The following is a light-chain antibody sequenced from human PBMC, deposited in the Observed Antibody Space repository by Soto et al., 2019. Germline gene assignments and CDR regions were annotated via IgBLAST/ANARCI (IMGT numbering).Light chain of an antibody. CDR2: DAS. CDR3: QQGVT. V-gene: IGKV3-20*01. Sequence: DIVLTQSPGTLSLSPGERATLSCRASQSLTTNYLAWYQQKPGQAPRLLIYDASSRATGIPDRFSGSGSGTDFTLTSARLEPEEFAVFYCQQGVTFGGGTKVEIK. J-gene: IGKJ4*01. CDR1: QSLTTNY.